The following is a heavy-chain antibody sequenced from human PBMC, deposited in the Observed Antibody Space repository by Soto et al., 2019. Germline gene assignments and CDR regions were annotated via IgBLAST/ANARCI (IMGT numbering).Heavy chain of an antibody. CDR2: TYYRSKWYN. Sequence: SQTLSLTCAISGDSVSSNSAAWNWIRQSPSRGLEWLGRTYYRSKWYNDNAVSVKSRITINPDTSKNQFSLQLNSVTPEDAAVYYCARGWMGGYDLYYYYYYMDVWGKGTTVTVS. V-gene: IGHV6-1*01. CDR1: GDSVSSNSAA. J-gene: IGHJ6*03. D-gene: IGHD5-12*01. CDR3: ARGWMGGYDLYYYYYYMDV.